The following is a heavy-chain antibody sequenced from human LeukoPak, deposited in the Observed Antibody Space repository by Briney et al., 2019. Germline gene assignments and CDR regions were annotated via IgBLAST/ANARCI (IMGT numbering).Heavy chain of an antibody. CDR2: ISGSGGST. Sequence: GGSLRLSCAASGFTFSSYAMSWVRQAPGKGLEWVSAISGSGGSTYYADSVKGRFTISRDNSKNTLYLQMNSLRAEDTAVYYCAKDSGYSSSWTNWFDPWGQGTLVTVSS. V-gene: IGHV3-23*01. J-gene: IGHJ5*02. CDR1: GFTFSSYA. CDR3: AKDSGYSSSWTNWFDP. D-gene: IGHD6-13*01.